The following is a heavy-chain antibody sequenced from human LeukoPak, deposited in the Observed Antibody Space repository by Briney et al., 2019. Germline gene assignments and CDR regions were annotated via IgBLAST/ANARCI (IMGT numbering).Heavy chain of an antibody. CDR3: AKPEEIGYCSSTSCRDY. CDR2: ISTSSTYI. J-gene: IGHJ4*02. V-gene: IGHV3-21*04. CDR1: GFTFSSYT. D-gene: IGHD2-2*01. Sequence: GGSLRLSCAASGFTFSSYTMNWVRQPPGKGLEWVSSISTSSTYIYYSDTVKGRFTISRDNSKNTLYLQMNSLRAEDTAVYYCAKPEEIGYCSSTSCRDYWGQGTLVTVSS.